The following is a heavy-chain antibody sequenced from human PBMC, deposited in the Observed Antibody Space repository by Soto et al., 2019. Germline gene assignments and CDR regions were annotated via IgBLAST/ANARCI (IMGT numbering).Heavy chain of an antibody. D-gene: IGHD7-27*01. CDR3: ARGRYCLTGRCFPNWFDS. V-gene: IGHV4-30-4*01. Sequence: TLSLTCSVSGDSISNLDYFWAWIRQPPGQALEYIGYIYKSATTYYNPSCESRVAISVDTSKSQFSLNVTSVTAADTAVYFCARGRYCLTGRCFPNWFDSWGQGAMVTVSS. CDR1: GDSISNLDYF. J-gene: IGHJ5*01. CDR2: IYKSATT.